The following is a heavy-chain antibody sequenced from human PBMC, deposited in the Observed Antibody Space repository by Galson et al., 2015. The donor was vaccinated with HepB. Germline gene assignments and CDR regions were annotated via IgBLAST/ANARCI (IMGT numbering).Heavy chain of an antibody. CDR3: AKDETWFGESQGYFDY. Sequence: SLRLSCAASGFTSSSYAMSWVRQAPGKGLEWVSAISGCGGSTYYADSVKGRFTISRGNSKNTLYLQMNSLRAEDTAVYYCAKDETWFGESQGYFDYWGQGTLVTVSS. CDR2: ISGCGGST. V-gene: IGHV3-23*01. D-gene: IGHD3-10*01. CDR1: GFTSSSYA. J-gene: IGHJ4*02.